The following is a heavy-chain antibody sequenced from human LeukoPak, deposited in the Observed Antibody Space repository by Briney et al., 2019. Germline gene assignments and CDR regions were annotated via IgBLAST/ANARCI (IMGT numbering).Heavy chain of an antibody. CDR1: GGSFSGYY. D-gene: IGHD5-18*01. CDR3: ARGYSCGHDRTRWFDP. J-gene: IGHJ5*02. CDR2: INHSGST. Sequence: SETLSLTCAVYGGSFSGYYWSWIRQPPGKGLEWIGEINHSGSTNYNPSLKSRVTISVDTSKNQFSLKLSSVTAADTAVYYCARGYSCGHDRTRWFDPWGQGTLVTVSS. V-gene: IGHV4-34*01.